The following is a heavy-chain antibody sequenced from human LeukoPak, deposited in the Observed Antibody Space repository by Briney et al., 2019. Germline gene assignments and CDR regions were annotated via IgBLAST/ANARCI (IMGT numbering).Heavy chain of an antibody. Sequence: GGSLRLSCAASGFTFSSYEMNWVRQVPGKGLEWVSFISSSGSAIYYAASVKGRFTISRDNAKNSLYLQMNSLSAEDTALYYCARGYCSNGVCYRGGFDFWGQGTLVTVSS. D-gene: IGHD2-8*01. V-gene: IGHV3-48*03. CDR2: ISSSGSAI. CDR3: ARGYCSNGVCYRGGFDF. CDR1: GFTFSSYE. J-gene: IGHJ4*02.